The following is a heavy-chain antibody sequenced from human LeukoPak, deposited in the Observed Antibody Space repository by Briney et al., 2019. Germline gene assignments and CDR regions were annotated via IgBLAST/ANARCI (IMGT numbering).Heavy chain of an antibody. D-gene: IGHD2-2*02. CDR3: ARAQYCSSTSCYSSWFDL. CDR2: IYFSGST. J-gene: IGHJ5*02. Sequence: SETLSLTCSVSGGSISGGGYYWSWIRQHPGKGLEWIGYIYFSGSTYYNPSLKSRVTISVDTSKNQFPLKLSSVTAADTAIYYCARAQYCSSTSCYSSWFDLWGQGTLVTVSS. V-gene: IGHV4-31*03. CDR1: GGSISGGGYY.